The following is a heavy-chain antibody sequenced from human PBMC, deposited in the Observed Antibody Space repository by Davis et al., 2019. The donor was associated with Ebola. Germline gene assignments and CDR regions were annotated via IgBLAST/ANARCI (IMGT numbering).Heavy chain of an antibody. CDR3: ARIRGSSGYLPPDAFDI. CDR2: ISAYNGNT. CDR1: GYTFTSYG. Sequence: ASVKVSCKASGYTFTSYGISWVRQAPGQGLEWMGWISAYNGNTNYAQKLQSRVTMTTDTSTSTAYMELRSLRSDDTAVYYCARIRGSSGYLPPDAFDIWGQGTMVTVSS. D-gene: IGHD3-22*01. J-gene: IGHJ3*02. V-gene: IGHV1-18*04.